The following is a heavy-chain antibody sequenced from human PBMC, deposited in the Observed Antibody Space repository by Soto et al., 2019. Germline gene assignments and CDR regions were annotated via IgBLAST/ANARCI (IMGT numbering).Heavy chain of an antibody. Sequence: SGTLSLTCTVSGYSISSGYYWGWIRQPPGKGLEWIGSIYHSGSTYYNPSLKSRVTISVDTSKNQFSLKLSSVTAADTAVYYCARNLDREPEDYWGQGTLVTVSS. CDR2: IYHSGST. V-gene: IGHV4-38-2*02. D-gene: IGHD1-26*01. CDR3: ARNLDREPEDY. CDR1: GYSISSGYY. J-gene: IGHJ4*02.